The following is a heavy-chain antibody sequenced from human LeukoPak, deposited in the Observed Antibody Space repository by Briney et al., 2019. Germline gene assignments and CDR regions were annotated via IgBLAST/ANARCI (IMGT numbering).Heavy chain of an antibody. CDR1: GGSISSYY. CDR2: IYTSGST. CDR3: ARDDGAVAGTGFNWFDP. Sequence: SETLSLTCTVSGGSISSYYWSWIRQPAGKGLEWIGRIYTSGSTNYNPSLKSRVTMSVDTSKNQFSLKLSSVTAADTAVYYCARDDGAVAGTGFNWFDPWGQGTLVTVSS. V-gene: IGHV4-4*07. J-gene: IGHJ5*02. D-gene: IGHD6-19*01.